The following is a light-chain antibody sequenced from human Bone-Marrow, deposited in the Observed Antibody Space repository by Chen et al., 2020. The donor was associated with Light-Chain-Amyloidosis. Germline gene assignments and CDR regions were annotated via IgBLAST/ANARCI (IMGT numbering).Light chain of an antibody. CDR1: ESVSSNY. J-gene: IGKJ3*01. V-gene: IGKV3D-20*01. CDR3: QQYGSSPFT. Sequence: EIVLTQSPATLSLSPGERATLSCGASESVSSNYVAWYQVRPGLAPRLVIYDASRRATGIPDRFSGSESGTDFTLTIRRLEPEDSAIYYCQQYGSSPFTFGPGAKVDLK. CDR2: DAS.